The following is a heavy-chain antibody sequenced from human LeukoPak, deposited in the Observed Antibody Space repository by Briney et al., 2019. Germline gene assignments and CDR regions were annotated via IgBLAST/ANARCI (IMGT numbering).Heavy chain of an antibody. CDR2: ISWNSGTV. Sequence: GRSLRLSCAASGFTFDHYAMYWVRQAPGKGLEWVSSISWNSGTVDYADSVKGRFTISRDNAKNSLYLQMNSLRTEDMAFYYCARDVWPYTYYYDTHPLGGGFDYWGQGTLVTVSS. CDR1: GFTFDHYA. J-gene: IGHJ4*02. D-gene: IGHD3-22*01. CDR3: ARDVWPYTYYYDTHPLGGGFDY. V-gene: IGHV3-9*03.